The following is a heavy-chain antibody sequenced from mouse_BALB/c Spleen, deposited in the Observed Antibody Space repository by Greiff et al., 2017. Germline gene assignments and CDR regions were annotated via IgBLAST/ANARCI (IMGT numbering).Heavy chain of an antibody. CDR2: ISSGGGST. CDR1: GFAFSSYD. Sequence: EVMLVESGGGLVKPGGSLKLSCAASGFAFSSYDMSWVRQTPEKRLEWVAYISSGGGSTYYPDTVKGRFTISRDNAKNTLYLQMSSLKSEDTAMYYCARRSRGWFAYWGQGTLVTVSA. CDR3: ARRSRGWFAY. V-gene: IGHV5-12-1*01. J-gene: IGHJ3*01.